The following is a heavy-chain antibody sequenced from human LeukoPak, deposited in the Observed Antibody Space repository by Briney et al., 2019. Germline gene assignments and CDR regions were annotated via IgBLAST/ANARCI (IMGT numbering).Heavy chain of an antibody. CDR3: ARGPDFWSGSHFDY. V-gene: IGHV4-59*01. J-gene: IGHJ4*02. D-gene: IGHD3-3*01. Sequence: PSETLSLTCTVSGGSISSYYWSWIRQPPGKGLEWIGYIYYSGSTNYNPSLKSRVTISVDTSKNQFSLKLSSVTAADTAVYYCARGPDFWSGSHFDYWGQGTLVTVSS. CDR1: GGSISSYY. CDR2: IYYSGST.